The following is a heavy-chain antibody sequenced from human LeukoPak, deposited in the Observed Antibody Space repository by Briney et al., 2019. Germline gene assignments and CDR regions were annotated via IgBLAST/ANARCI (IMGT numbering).Heavy chain of an antibody. CDR2: IKSKTDGGTT. CDR3: NTGISLLAYYYYYMDV. D-gene: IGHD2-15*01. J-gene: IGHJ6*03. V-gene: IGHV3-15*01. CDR1: GFTFSNAW. Sequence: GGSLRLSCAASGFTFSNAWMSWVRQAPGKGLEWVGRIKSKTDGGTTDYAAPVKGRFTISRDDSKNTLYLQMNSLKTEDTAVYYCNTGISLLAYYYYYMDVWGKETTVTVSS.